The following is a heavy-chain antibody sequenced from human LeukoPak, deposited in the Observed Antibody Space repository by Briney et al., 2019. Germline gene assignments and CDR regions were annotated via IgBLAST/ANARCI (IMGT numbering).Heavy chain of an antibody. J-gene: IGHJ4*02. CDR3: VRDRTVSTILDY. CDR1: GFTFNDYW. D-gene: IGHD5/OR15-5a*01. Sequence: GGSLRLSCVGSGFTFNDYWIHWVRQAPGKGLVWVSAIKTDGSAMQYADSVKGRFAISRDNAKNTVYLQMNSLRDGDTAVYYCVRDRTVSTILDYWGQGTLVTVSS. CDR2: IKTDGSAM. V-gene: IGHV3-74*03.